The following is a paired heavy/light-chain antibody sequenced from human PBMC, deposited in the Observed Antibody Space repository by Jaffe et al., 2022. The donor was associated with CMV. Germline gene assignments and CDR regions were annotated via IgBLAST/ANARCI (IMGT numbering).Heavy chain of an antibody. Sequence: QVQLQESGPGLVKPSETLSLTCTVSGGSISSYYWSWIRQPPGKGLEWIGYIYYSGSTNYNPSLKSRVTISLDTSKNQISLKLSSVTAADTAVYYCAKQPGGITLVRGVMNYYYYYMDVWGKGTTVTVSS. CDR1: GGSISSYY. D-gene: IGHD3-10*01. V-gene: IGHV4-59*08. J-gene: IGHJ6*03. CDR3: AKQPGGITLVRGVMNYYYYYMDV. CDR2: IYYSGST.
Light chain of an antibody. J-gene: IGKJ1*01. CDR3: QQYGSALT. CDR1: QSVSSSY. Sequence: EIVLTQSPGTLSLSPGERATLSCRASQSVSSSYLAWYQQKPGQAPRLLIYGTSSRATGIPDRFSGSGSGTDFTLTISRLEPEDFAVYYCQQYGSALTFGQGTKVEIK. V-gene: IGKV3-20*01. CDR2: GTS.